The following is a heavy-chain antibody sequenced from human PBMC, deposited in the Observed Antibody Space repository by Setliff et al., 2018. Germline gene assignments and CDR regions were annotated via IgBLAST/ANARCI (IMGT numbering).Heavy chain of an antibody. CDR1: GFSFSNAR. Sequence: GGSLRLSCAASGFSFSNARLSWVRQAPRRGLEWVGRIKSKTEGGTPDYGTPVKGRFTISRDESKNTLYLQMNNLKTEDTAVYYCIRDTHMSGAYYFDYWGQGTLVTVS. CDR3: IRDTHMSGAYYFDY. J-gene: IGHJ4*02. CDR2: IKSKTEGGTP. D-gene: IGHD1-26*01. V-gene: IGHV3-15*01.